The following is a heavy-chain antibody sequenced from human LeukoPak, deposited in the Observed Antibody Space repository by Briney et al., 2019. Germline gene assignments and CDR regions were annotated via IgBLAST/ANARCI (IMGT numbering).Heavy chain of an antibody. Sequence: PSETLSLTCAVYGGSFSGYYWSWIRQPPGKGLEWIGSIYYSGSTYYNPSLKSRVTISVDTSKNQFSLKLSSVTAADTAVYYCASYDSNGYYFDYWGQGTLVTVSS. CDR2: IYYSGST. CDR1: GGSFSGYY. CDR3: ASYDSNGYYFDY. J-gene: IGHJ4*02. V-gene: IGHV4-34*01. D-gene: IGHD3-22*01.